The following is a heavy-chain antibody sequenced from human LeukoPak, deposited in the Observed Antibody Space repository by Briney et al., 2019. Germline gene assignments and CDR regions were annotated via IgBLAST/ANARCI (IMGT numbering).Heavy chain of an antibody. Sequence: SETLSLTCIVSSGSITNSYWRWIRQPAGKGLEWIGRIYGGGSASYNPSLKSRVIMSVDTSKNQLSLKLSSVTAADTAVYYCTREPLPWGQGNLVTVSS. V-gene: IGHV4-4*07. CDR2: IYGGGSA. J-gene: IGHJ1*01. CDR1: SGSITNSY. CDR3: TREPLP.